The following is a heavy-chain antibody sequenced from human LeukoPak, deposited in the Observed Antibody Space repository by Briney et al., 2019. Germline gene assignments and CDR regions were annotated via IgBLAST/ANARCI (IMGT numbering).Heavy chain of an antibody. J-gene: IGHJ4*02. V-gene: IGHV3-23*01. CDR2: ISGSGGTT. CDR1: GFTFSSYA. Sequence: GGSLRLSCAASGFTFSSYAMSWVRQAPGKGLEWVSGISGSGGTTNNADSVRGRFTISRDNSKNTLYLQMNSLRAEDTAVYYCAKDKPDPYFDYWGRGTLVTVSS. CDR3: AKDKPDPYFDY.